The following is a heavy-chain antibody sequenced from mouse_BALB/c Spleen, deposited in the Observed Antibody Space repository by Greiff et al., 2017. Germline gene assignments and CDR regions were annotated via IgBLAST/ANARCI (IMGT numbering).Heavy chain of an antibody. CDR2: IDPFNGGT. Sequence: EVQLQQSGPELMKPGASVKISCKASGYSFTSYYMHWVKQSHGKSLEWIGYIDPFNGGTSYNQKFKGKATLTVDKSSSTAYMHLSSLTSEDSAVYYCARDQLGLRYAMDYWGQGTSVTVSS. CDR3: ARDQLGLRYAMDY. CDR1: GYSFTSYY. V-gene: IGHV1S135*01. J-gene: IGHJ4*01. D-gene: IGHD3-1*01.